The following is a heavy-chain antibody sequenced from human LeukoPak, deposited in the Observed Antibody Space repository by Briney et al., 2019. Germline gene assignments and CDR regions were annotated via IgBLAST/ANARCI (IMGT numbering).Heavy chain of an antibody. CDR1: GFTFSTYT. V-gene: IGHV3-21*01. Sequence: GGSLRLSCAASGFTFSTYTMNWVRQAPGKGLEWVSSISSSSSYIYYADSVKGRFTISRDNAKNSLYLLMNSLRAEDTAVYYCVRHCSGGSCYSDWGQGTLVTVSS. J-gene: IGHJ4*02. D-gene: IGHD2-15*01. CDR3: VRHCSGGSCYSD. CDR2: ISSSSSYI.